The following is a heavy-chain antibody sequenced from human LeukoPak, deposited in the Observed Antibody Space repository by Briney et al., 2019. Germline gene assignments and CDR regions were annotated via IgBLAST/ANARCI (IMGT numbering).Heavy chain of an antibody. D-gene: IGHD3-10*01. CDR3: ARRSGVRGVIARNYYYYYMDV. J-gene: IGHJ6*03. V-gene: IGHV3-66*01. CDR1: GFTLSSNY. Sequence: PGGSLRLSCAASGFTLSSNYMSWVRQARGKGLDWVSLIYSGGSTYYADSVKGRFTIPRHHAKNSLYLQMNSLRAEDTAVYYCARRSGVRGVIARNYYYYYMDVWGKGTTVTISS. CDR2: IYSGGST.